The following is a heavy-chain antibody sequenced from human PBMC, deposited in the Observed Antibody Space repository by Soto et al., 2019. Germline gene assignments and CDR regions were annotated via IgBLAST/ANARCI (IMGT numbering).Heavy chain of an antibody. J-gene: IGHJ4*02. CDR2: ISGSGGST. Sequence: PGGSLRLSCAASGLTFSSYAMSWVRQAPGKGLEWVSVISGSGGSTYSADSVKGRFTISRDNAQNTLYLQINSLRAEDTAVYYCARGQGLGELLTDYWGQGTLVTVSS. CDR1: GLTFSSYA. V-gene: IGHV3-23*01. CDR3: ARGQGLGELLTDY. D-gene: IGHD3-10*01.